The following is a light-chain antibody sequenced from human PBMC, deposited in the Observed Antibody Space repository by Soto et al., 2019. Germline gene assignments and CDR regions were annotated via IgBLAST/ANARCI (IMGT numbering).Light chain of an antibody. CDR1: SSDVGGFNY. J-gene: IGLJ1*01. Sequence: QSALTQPASVSGSPGQSITISCTGTSSDVGGFNYVSWYQQHPGKAPKLMIYEVNNRPTGVSNRFSDSKSGNTASLTISGLQAEDEADYYCSSYTSSSTFYVFGSGTKLTVL. CDR3: SSYTSSSTFYV. CDR2: EVN. V-gene: IGLV2-14*01.